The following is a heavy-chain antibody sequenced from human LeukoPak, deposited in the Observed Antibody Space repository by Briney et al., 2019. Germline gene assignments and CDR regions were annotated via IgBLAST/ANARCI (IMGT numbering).Heavy chain of an antibody. Sequence: PGGSLRLSCAASGFTFSSYWMSWVRQAPGKGLEWVANIKQDGSEKYYVDSVKGRFTISRDNAKNSLYLQMNSLRAEDTAVYYCAGDSGLGSGSLSFYYYYYGMDVWGQGTTVTVSS. J-gene: IGHJ6*02. V-gene: IGHV3-7*03. CDR3: AGDSGLGSGSLSFYYYYYGMDV. CDR1: GFTFSSYW. CDR2: IKQDGSEK. D-gene: IGHD3-10*01.